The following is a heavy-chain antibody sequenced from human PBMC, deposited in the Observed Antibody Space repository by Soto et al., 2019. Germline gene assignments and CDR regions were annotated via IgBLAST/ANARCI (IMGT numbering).Heavy chain of an antibody. CDR2: TYHSGTT. V-gene: IGHV4-4*02. CDR3: ARQTNSSPARGPNWFDP. Sequence: QVQLRESGPGLVRPSGTLSLTCAVYGDSINTSHWWSWVRQTPGKGLGWIGETYHSGTTNYNPSLKSRVTISMDKSKNLFSLKLNSVTAADTALYFCARQTNSSPARGPNWFDPWGQGALVTVSS. J-gene: IGHJ5*02. D-gene: IGHD6-19*01. CDR1: GDSINTSHW.